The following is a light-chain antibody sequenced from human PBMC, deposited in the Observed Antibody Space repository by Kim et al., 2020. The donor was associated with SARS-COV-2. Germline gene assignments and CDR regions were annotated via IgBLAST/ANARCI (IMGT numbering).Light chain of an antibody. V-gene: IGKV1-39*01. CDR2: AAS. CDR1: QGISTN. J-gene: IGKJ4*01. CDR3: QQSNSTPLT. Sequence: ASVGSRVTIPCRAIQGISTNLNWYKQKSGKAPKLLIYAASSLQGGVPSRFSGSGSGTDFTLTISSLQPEDSATYYCQQSNSTPLTFGGGTKVDIK.